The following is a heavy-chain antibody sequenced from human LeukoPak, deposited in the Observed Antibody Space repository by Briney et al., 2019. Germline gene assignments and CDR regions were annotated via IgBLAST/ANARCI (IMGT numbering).Heavy chain of an antibody. CDR2: IYYSGST. Sequence: PSETLSLTCTVSGGSISSYYWSWIRQPPGKGLEWIGYIYYSGSTNYNPSLKSRVTISVDTSKNQFSLKLSSVTAADTAVYYCARAPRARGAFDIWGQGTMVTVSS. CDR3: ARAPRARGAFDI. CDR1: GGSISSYY. V-gene: IGHV4-59*01. J-gene: IGHJ3*02.